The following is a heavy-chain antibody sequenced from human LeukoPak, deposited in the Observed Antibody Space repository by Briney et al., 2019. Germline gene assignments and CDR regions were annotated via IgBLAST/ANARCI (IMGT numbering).Heavy chain of an antibody. CDR2: IFGGGDT. J-gene: IGHJ4*02. Sequence: PGGSLRLSCAASGFTFSNYAMSWVRQTPGNGLECVSVIFGGGDTHYADSVKGRFTISRDNSKNTLYLQINSLRAEDTAVYYCARDPLGDGYNFDYWGQGTLVTVSS. CDR3: ARDPLGDGYNFDY. CDR1: GFTFSNYA. V-gene: IGHV3-66*02. D-gene: IGHD5-24*01.